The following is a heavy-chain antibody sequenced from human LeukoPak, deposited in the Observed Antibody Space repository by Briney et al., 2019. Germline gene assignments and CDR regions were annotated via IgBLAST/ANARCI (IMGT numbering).Heavy chain of an antibody. CDR2: IYYSGST. CDR1: GVSISSYY. CDR3: ARYSSSSFDP. D-gene: IGHD6-13*01. Sequence: PSETLSLTCTVSGVSISSYYWSWIRQPPGKGLEWIGYIYYSGSTNYNPSLKSRVTISVDTSKNQFSLKLSSVTAADTAVYYCARYSSSSFDPWGQGTLVTVSS. J-gene: IGHJ5*02. V-gene: IGHV4-59*01.